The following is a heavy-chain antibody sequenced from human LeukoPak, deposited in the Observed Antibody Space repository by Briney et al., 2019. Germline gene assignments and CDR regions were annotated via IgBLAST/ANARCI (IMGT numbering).Heavy chain of an antibody. D-gene: IGHD6-13*01. V-gene: IGHV1-18*01. Sequence: ASVKVSCKASGYTFTSYGISWVRQAPGQGLEWMGWISAYNGNTNYAQKLQGRVTMTTDTSTSTAYMELRSLRSDDTAVYYCARDHKESLAAAGATDYWGQGTLVTVSS. CDR3: ARDHKESLAAAGATDY. CDR2: ISAYNGNT. J-gene: IGHJ4*02. CDR1: GYTFTSYG.